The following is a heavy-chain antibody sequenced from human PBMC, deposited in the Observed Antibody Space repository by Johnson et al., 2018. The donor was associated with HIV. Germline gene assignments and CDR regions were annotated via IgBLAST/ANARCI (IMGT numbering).Heavy chain of an antibody. V-gene: IGHV3-33*06. CDR2: IWYDGSNK. D-gene: IGHD4-23*01. CDR1: GFTFRSYG. Sequence: QVQLVESGGGVVQPGRSLRLSCTASGFTFRSYGMYWVRQAPGKGLEWVALIWYDGSNKYYADSVKGRFTISRDNSKNTLYLQMNSLRAEDTAVYYCAKDPVVTRAFDIWGQGTMVTVSS. CDR3: AKDPVVTRAFDI. J-gene: IGHJ3*02.